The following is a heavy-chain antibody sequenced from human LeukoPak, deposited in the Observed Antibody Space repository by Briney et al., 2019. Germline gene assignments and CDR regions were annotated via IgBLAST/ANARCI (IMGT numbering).Heavy chain of an antibody. Sequence: VASVKVSCKASGHTFTSYGISWVRQAPGQGLEWMGWISAYNGNTNYAQKLQGRVTMTTDTSTSTAYMELRSLRSDDTAVYYCARDLCSGGSCYSVCDYWGQGTLVTVSS. CDR3: ARDLCSGGSCYSVCDY. J-gene: IGHJ4*02. D-gene: IGHD2-15*01. CDR1: GHTFTSYG. CDR2: ISAYNGNT. V-gene: IGHV1-18*01.